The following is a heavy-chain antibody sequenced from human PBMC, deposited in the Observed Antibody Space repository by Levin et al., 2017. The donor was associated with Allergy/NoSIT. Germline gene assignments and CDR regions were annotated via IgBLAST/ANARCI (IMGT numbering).Heavy chain of an antibody. D-gene: IGHD6-19*01. CDR3: ARNPYSSGWLTD. V-gene: IGHV4-39*01. CDR2: IYYSGST. J-gene: IGHJ4*02. Sequence: PSQTLSLTCTVSGGSISSSSYYWGWIRQPPGKGLEWIGSIYYSGSTYYNPSLKSRVTISVDTSKNQFSLKLSSVTAADTAVYYCARNPYSSGWLTDWGQGTLVTVSS. CDR1: GGSISSSSYY.